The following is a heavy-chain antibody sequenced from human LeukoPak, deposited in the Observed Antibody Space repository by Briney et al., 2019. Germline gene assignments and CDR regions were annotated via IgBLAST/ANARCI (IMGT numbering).Heavy chain of an antibody. V-gene: IGHV3-74*01. Sequence: GGSLRLSCAVSGITFSSYWMHWVRQDPGRGLLWVSRINTQGTYTNYADSVEGRFTISRDNAKNTLYLQMSSLRADDTAVYYCVIDLGDYNDFWGQGTLVSVSS. CDR1: GITFSSYW. CDR2: INTQGTYT. D-gene: IGHD2-15*01. J-gene: IGHJ4*02. CDR3: VIDLGDYNDF.